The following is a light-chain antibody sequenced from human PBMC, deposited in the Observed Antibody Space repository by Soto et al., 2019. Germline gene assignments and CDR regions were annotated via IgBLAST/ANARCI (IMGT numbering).Light chain of an antibody. J-gene: IGKJ2*01. CDR3: QQFYNSSPYT. CDR2: SAS. Sequence: DTVMTQSPDSLAVSLGERATINCKSSQIVFHSANNMNYLAWYQQKPGQSPKLLISSASIRDSGVPERFSGSGYGKDDTLTIGSLLLEEGAVYYCQQFYNSSPYTLGQGTRLELK. CDR1: QIVFHSANNMNY. V-gene: IGKV4-1*01.